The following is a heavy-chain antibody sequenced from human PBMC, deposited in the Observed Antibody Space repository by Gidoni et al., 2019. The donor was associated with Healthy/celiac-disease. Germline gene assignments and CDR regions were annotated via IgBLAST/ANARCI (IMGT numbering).Heavy chain of an antibody. CDR1: GGSISSSSYY. D-gene: IGHD2-15*01. CDR2: IYYSGST. Sequence: QLQLQESGPRLVKPSETLSLTCTVSGGSISSSSYYWGWIRQPPGKGLEWIGSIYYSGSTYYNPSLKSRVTISVDTSKNQFSLKLSSVTAADTAVYYCARQLVVVVAATFCWFDPWGQGTLVTVSS. J-gene: IGHJ5*02. CDR3: ARQLVVVVAATFCWFDP. V-gene: IGHV4-39*01.